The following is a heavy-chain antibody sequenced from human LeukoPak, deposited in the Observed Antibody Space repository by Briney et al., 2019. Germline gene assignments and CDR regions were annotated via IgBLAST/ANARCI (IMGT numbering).Heavy chain of an antibody. J-gene: IGHJ4*02. CDR1: GFTFSSYA. V-gene: IGHV3-23*01. D-gene: IGHD3-10*01. Sequence: PGRSLRLSCAASGFTFSSYAMSWVRQAPGKGLEWVSAISGSGGSTYYADSVKGRFTISRDNSKNTLYLQMNSLRAEDTAVYYCAKVVTMVRSFDYWGQGTLVTVSS. CDR3: AKVVTMVRSFDY. CDR2: ISGSGGST.